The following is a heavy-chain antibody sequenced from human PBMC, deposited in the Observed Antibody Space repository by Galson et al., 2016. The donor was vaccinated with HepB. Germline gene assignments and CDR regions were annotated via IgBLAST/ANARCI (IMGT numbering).Heavy chain of an antibody. J-gene: IGHJ4*02. CDR1: GFTFTNYI. CDR2: ISGSGSDT. V-gene: IGHV3-23*01. D-gene: IGHD2-21*01. Sequence: SLRLSCAASGFTFTNYIMSWVRQAPGKGLEWVSAISGSGSDTYYLDFAKGRFTISKDNSKNTVYLQMNNLRAEDTAIYYCAKLMGDWGDRSTGFVDYWGQGTLFTVSS. CDR3: AKLMGDWGDRSTGFVDY.